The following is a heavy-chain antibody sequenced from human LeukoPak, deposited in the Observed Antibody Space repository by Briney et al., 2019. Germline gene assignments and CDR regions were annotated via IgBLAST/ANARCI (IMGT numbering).Heavy chain of an antibody. CDR2: IKQDGSEK. Sequence: TEGSLRLSCAASGFTFSSYWMSWVRQAPGKGLEWVANIKQDGSEKYYVDSVKGRFTIPRDNAKNSLYLQMNSLRAEDTAVYYCARDSPNYYYYYMDVWGKGTTVTVSS. CDR3: ARDSPNYYYYYMDV. CDR1: GFTFSSYW. J-gene: IGHJ6*03. V-gene: IGHV3-7*01.